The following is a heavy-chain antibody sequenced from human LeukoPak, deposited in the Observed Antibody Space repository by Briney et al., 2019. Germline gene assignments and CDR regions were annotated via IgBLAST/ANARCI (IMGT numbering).Heavy chain of an antibody. Sequence: GGSLRLSCAASGFTFSTYGIHWVRQAPGKGLEWVAVISYDGSNKYYADSVKGRFTISRDNSKNTLYLQMNSLRAEDTAVYYCARAPYDSSGFADYWGQGTLVTVSS. CDR3: ARAPYDSSGFADY. V-gene: IGHV3-30*03. CDR1: GFTFSTYG. J-gene: IGHJ4*02. D-gene: IGHD3-22*01. CDR2: ISYDGSNK.